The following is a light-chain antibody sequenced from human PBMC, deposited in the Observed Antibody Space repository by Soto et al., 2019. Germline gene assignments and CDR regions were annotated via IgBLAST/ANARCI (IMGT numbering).Light chain of an antibody. CDR3: LQHNAYPRT. CDR2: DVS. J-gene: IGKJ1*01. V-gene: IGKV1-17*02. Sequence: DIQMIQSPSSVSAYVGDRVIITCRATQSIKKDLGWYQQKPGRAPKRLISDVSTLDSGVPSRFSGSGFGTEFTLTVSNLQPEDSATYYCLQHNAYPRTFGQGTKVEIK. CDR1: QSIKKD.